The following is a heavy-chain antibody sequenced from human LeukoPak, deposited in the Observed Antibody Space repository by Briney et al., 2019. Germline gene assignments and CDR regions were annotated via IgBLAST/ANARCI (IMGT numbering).Heavy chain of an antibody. Sequence: ASVKVSCKASGYTFTCYYMHWVRQAPGQGLEWMGWINPSSGGTNYAQKFQGRVTMTRDTSISTAYMELSRLRSDDTAVYYCARDRLPGYCSSTSCPPPNWFDPWGQGTLVTVSS. CDR3: ARDRLPGYCSSTSCPPPNWFDP. CDR1: GYTFTCYY. D-gene: IGHD2-2*03. V-gene: IGHV1-2*02. J-gene: IGHJ5*02. CDR2: INPSSGGT.